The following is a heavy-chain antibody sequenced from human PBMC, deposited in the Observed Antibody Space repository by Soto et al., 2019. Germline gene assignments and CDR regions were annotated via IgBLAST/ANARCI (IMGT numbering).Heavy chain of an antibody. CDR2: IHYTGST. Sequence: PSETLSLTCSVSGDSISSSNYYRTWIRQPPGKGLEWIGSIHYTGSTYYNPSLKSRVTISVDTSKNQFSLKLTSVSAADTAVHYCARRECSGGTCSFDPWGQGTLVTVSS. D-gene: IGHD2-15*01. CDR3: ARRECSGGTCSFDP. J-gene: IGHJ5*02. CDR1: GDSISSSNYY. V-gene: IGHV4-39*01.